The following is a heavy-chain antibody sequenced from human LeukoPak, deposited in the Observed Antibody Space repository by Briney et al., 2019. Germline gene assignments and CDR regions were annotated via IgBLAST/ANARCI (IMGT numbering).Heavy chain of an antibody. CDR3: ASLPGIAAGRGADAFDI. J-gene: IGHJ3*02. Sequence: SETLSLTCTVSGGSISSSSYYWGWIRQPPGKGLEWIGSIYYSGSTYYNPSLKSRVTISVDTSKNQFSLKLSSVTAADTAVYYCASLPGIAAGRGADAFDIWGQGTMVTVSS. CDR1: GGSISSSSYY. D-gene: IGHD6-13*01. V-gene: IGHV4-39*07. CDR2: IYYSGST.